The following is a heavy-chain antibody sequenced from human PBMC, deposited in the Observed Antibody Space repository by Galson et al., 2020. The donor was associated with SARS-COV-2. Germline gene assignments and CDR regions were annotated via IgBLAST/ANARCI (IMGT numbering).Heavy chain of an antibody. CDR2: INHSGST. CDR1: GGSVSGYY. D-gene: IGHD2-15*01. J-gene: IGHJ5*02. Sequence: SETLSLTCAVYGGSVSGYYWSWIRQPPGKGLEWIGEINHSGSTTFHPSLKSRVSLSVDTTNNQFSLNLISVTAADTAVYYCARGKILTGWFDPWGQGTLVTVSS. V-gene: IGHV4-34*01. CDR3: ARGKILTGWFDP.